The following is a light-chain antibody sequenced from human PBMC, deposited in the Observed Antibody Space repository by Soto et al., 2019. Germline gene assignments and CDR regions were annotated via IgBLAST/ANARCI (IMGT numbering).Light chain of an antibody. CDR3: QHYNSYSEA. CDR1: QTISSW. V-gene: IGKV1-5*03. J-gene: IGKJ1*01. CDR2: KAS. Sequence: DIQMTHSPSTLSGSLGHRVTTTFRASQTISSWLAWYQQKPGKAPKLLIYKASTLKSGVPSRFSGSGSGTEFTLTISSLQPDDFATYYCQHYNSYSEAFGQGTKVDIK.